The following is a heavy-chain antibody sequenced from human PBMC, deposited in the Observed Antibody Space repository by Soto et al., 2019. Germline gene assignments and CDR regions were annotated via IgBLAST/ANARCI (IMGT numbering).Heavy chain of an antibody. Sequence: PGGSLRLSCAASGFTFSSYAMSWVRQAPGKGLEWVSAISGSGAGTYYADSVKGRLTISRDNSKNTLYLQMNGLRADDTAVYYCFNSGSSDVWGQGTMVTVSS. V-gene: IGHV3-23*01. J-gene: IGHJ4*02. CDR3: FNSGSSDV. D-gene: IGHD3-10*01. CDR1: GFTFSSYA. CDR2: ISGSGAGT.